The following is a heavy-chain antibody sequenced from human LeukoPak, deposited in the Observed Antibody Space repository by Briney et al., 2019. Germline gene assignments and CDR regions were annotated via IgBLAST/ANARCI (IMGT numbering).Heavy chain of an antibody. J-gene: IGHJ6*03. V-gene: IGHV4-34*01. CDR3: ARGGRSRGSMSFYYMDV. D-gene: IGHD3-10*01. CDR1: GGSFRGDY. CDR2: INHSGST. Sequence: PSEILSLTWAVNGGSFRGDYWSWIRQPPGKGLEWIGEINHSGSTNYNPSLESRVTISAETSKNQVSLKVKSVTAADTAVYYCARGGRSRGSMSFYYMDVWGKGATVTVSS.